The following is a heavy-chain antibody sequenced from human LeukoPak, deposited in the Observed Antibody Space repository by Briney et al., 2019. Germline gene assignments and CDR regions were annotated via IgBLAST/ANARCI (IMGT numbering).Heavy chain of an antibody. J-gene: IGHJ4*02. Sequence: PSETLSLTCTVSGASIISDTYYWGWIRQPPGKGLEWIGSIHYSGSTYYSPSLKSRVTMSVDTSTNQFSLKLISVTAADTALYYCARNFYASSGYYLDDLYFDFWGQGTLVTVSS. V-gene: IGHV4-39*07. CDR1: GASIISDTYY. CDR3: ARNFYASSGYYLDDLYFDF. D-gene: IGHD3-22*01. CDR2: IHYSGST.